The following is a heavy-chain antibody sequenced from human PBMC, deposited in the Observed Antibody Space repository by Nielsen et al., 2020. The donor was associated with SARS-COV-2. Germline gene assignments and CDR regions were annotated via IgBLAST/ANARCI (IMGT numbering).Heavy chain of an antibody. CDR2: ISSSSSTI. V-gene: IGHV3-48*02. CDR3: ARDYGGYSGY. J-gene: IGHJ4*02. D-gene: IGHD3-22*01. CDR1: GFTFSSYS. Sequence: GESLNTSRAASGFTFSSYSMNWVRQAPGKGLEWVSYISSSSSTIYYADSVQGRFTISRDNAKNSLYLQMNSLRDEDTAVYYCARDYGGYSGYWGQGNLVTVSS.